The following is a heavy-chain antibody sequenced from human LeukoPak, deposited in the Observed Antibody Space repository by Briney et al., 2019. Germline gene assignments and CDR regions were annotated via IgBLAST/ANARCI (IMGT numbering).Heavy chain of an antibody. J-gene: IGHJ4*02. V-gene: IGHV3-21*04. D-gene: IGHD3-22*01. CDR3: AGSYYYDSSSIDY. CDR2: ISSSSSYI. Sequence: GGSLRLSCAASGFTFSSYSMNWVRQAPGKGLEWVSSISSSSSYIYYADSVKGRFTISRDNSKNTLYLQMNSLRAEDTAVYYCAGSYYYDSSSIDYWGQGTLVTVSS. CDR1: GFTFSSYS.